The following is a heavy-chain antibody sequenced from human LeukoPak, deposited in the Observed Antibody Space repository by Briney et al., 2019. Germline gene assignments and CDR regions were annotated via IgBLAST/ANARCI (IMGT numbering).Heavy chain of an antibody. J-gene: IGHJ6*03. Sequence: ASVKVSCKASVYSLTNFDINWVRQATGQGLKWMGWMNPNSCNKGYAQKFQGRVTMTMNTSITTAYMELSSLRSEDTAVYYCARGPQWRGDYYYMDVWGRGTTVSLSS. CDR1: VYSLTNFD. CDR3: ARGPQWRGDYYYMDV. D-gene: IGHD6-19*01. V-gene: IGHV1-8*01. CDR2: MNPNSCNK.